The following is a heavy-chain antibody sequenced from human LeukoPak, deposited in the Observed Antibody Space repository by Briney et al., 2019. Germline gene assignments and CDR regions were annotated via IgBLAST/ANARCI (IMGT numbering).Heavy chain of an antibody. Sequence: KTSETLSLTCTVSGGSISSSSYYWGWIRQPPGKGLEWIGSIYYSGSTYYNPSLKSRVTISVDTSKNQFSLKLSSVTAADTAVYYCARQRWLVRAFDYWGQGTLVTVSS. CDR2: IYYSGST. V-gene: IGHV4-39*01. CDR1: GGSISSSSYY. CDR3: ARQRWLVRAFDY. D-gene: IGHD6-19*01. J-gene: IGHJ4*02.